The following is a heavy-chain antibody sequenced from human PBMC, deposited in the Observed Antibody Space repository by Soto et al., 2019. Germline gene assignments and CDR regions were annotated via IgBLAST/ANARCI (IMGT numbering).Heavy chain of an antibody. Sequence: QVQLVESGGGVVQPGRSLRLSCAAPGFTLTDYTLHWVRQAPGKGLEWVAVILYDGNSEHYADSVKGRFTISRDKFKNPMYLQRTSLKVEDKAVYYCAPGRRGWDCDYWGQGTLVTVSS. CDR3: APGRRGWDCDY. D-gene: IGHD3-16*01. CDR1: GFTLTDYT. V-gene: IGHV3-30-3*01. J-gene: IGHJ4*02. CDR2: ILYDGNSE.